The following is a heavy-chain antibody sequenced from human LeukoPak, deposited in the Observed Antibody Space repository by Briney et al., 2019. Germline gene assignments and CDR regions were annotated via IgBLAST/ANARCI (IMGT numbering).Heavy chain of an antibody. CDR3: AKDGYCSGGSCYANFFDR. D-gene: IGHD2-15*01. CDR1: GFSFLHYG. CDR2: ISSGGSKE. Sequence: GGALRLSYAASGFSFLHYGMHWVRQAPGKGLEWVAFISSGGSKEYYADSVKGRFTISRDNSKNTLYLHVNSPRAEDTAVFFCAKDGYCSGGSCYANFFDRWGQGTLVTVSS. J-gene: IGHJ4*02. V-gene: IGHV3-30*18.